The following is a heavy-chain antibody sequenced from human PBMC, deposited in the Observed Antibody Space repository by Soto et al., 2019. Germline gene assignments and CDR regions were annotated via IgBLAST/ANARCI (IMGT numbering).Heavy chain of an antibody. CDR3: ARRTDFDY. CDR1: GGSISSYY. D-gene: IGHD1-1*01. Sequence: PSEPLSLTCTVSGGSISSYYWSWIRQPPGKGLEWIGYIYYSGSTNYNPSLKSRVTISVDTSKNQFSLKLSSVTAADTAVYYCARRTDFDYWGQGTLVTVSS. J-gene: IGHJ4*02. CDR2: IYYSGST. V-gene: IGHV4-59*08.